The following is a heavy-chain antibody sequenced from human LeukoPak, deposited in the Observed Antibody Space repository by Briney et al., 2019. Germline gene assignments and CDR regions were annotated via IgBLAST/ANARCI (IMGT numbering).Heavy chain of an antibody. CDR3: ARGELLYKTPTLPPDY. CDR1: GYTFTDYY. Sequence: ASVKVSRKSSGYTFTDYYIHWVRQAPGPRLEWMGWISPNSGGTDSAQKFQGRVTMTRDTSISTAYMELSRLRSGDTAVYYCARGELLYKTPTLPPDYWGQGTLVTVSS. CDR2: ISPNSGGT. J-gene: IGHJ4*02. D-gene: IGHD1-26*01. V-gene: IGHV1-2*02.